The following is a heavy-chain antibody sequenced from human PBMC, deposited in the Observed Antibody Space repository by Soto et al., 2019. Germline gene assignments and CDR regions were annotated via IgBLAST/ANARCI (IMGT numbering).Heavy chain of an antibody. D-gene: IGHD3-22*01. J-gene: IGHJ4*02. CDR1: GFTFSSYA. CDR2: ISGSGGGST. Sequence: AGGSLRLSCVASGFTFSSYAMSWVRQAPGKGLEWVSTISGSGGGSTYYADSVKGRFTISRDNSKNTLYLQMNSLRAEDTAVYYCAKVTYYYDTSVYYYFDYWGQGTQVTVSS. CDR3: AKVTYYYDTSVYYYFDY. V-gene: IGHV3-23*01.